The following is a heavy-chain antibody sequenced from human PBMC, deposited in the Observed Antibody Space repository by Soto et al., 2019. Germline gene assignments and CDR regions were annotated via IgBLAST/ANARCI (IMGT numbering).Heavy chain of an antibody. D-gene: IGHD6-19*01. CDR3: ALTPPIEVAGPDF. Sequence: SETLSLTCAVYGGCFSGYYLSWIRQPPGKGLEWIVEINHSGITNYNPSLRGRVTLFVDTSKNHFSLNLKSVTATDTAVYYCALTPPIEVAGPDFWGQGTLVTVSS. CDR1: GGCFSGYY. V-gene: IGHV4-34*01. J-gene: IGHJ4*02. CDR2: INHSGIT.